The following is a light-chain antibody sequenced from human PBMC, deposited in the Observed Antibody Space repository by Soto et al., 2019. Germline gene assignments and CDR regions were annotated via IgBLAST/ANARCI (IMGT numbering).Light chain of an antibody. V-gene: IGLV2-14*01. CDR1: SSDVGGYNY. CDR3: SSYTSSSTLVV. Sequence: QSALTQPASVSGSPGQSITISCTGTSSDVGGYNYVSWSQQHPGKAPKLMIYDVSNRPSGVYNRFSGSKSGNTASLNISGLHAEDEADYYCSSYTSSSTLVVFGTGTKVTVL. CDR2: DVS. J-gene: IGLJ1*01.